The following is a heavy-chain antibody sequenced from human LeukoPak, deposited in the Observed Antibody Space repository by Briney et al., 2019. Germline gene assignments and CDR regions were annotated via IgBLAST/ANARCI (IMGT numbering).Heavy chain of an antibody. CDR2: ISGYNGKT. D-gene: IGHD4-11*01. J-gene: IGHJ4*02. CDR1: GYPFTSFG. Sequence: ASVKVSCKASGYPFTSFGISWVRQAPGQGLEWMGWISGYNGKTKYADNLQGRVTMTTDTSTSTAYMELGSLRSDDMAVYYCARDRVCDYSNPRGFDYWGQGTLVTVSS. V-gene: IGHV1-18*03. CDR3: ARDRVCDYSNPRGFDY.